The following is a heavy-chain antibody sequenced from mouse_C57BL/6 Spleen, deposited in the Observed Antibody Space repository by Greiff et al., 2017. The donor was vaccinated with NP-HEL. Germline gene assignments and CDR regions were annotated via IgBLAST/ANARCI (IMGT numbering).Heavy chain of an antibody. D-gene: IGHD1-1*01. Sequence: VQLQQSGAELVKPGASVKLSCKASGYTFTEYTIHWVKQRSGQGLEWIGWFYPGSGSIKYNEKFKDKATLTADKCSSTVYMELSRLTSEDSAVYFCARHYERRDYYGSSSAWFAYWGQGTLVTVSA. CDR1: GYTFTEYT. J-gene: IGHJ3*01. V-gene: IGHV1-62-2*01. CDR2: FYPGSGSI. CDR3: ARHYERRDYYGSSSAWFAY.